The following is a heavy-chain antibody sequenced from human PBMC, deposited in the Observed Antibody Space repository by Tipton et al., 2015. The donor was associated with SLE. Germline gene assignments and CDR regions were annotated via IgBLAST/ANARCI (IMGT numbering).Heavy chain of an antibody. V-gene: IGHV4-59*05. CDR2: MSYSGST. D-gene: IGHD2-15*01. CDR3: SRDFVA. J-gene: IGHJ4*02. Sequence: TLSLTCIVSGGSFSSHYWSWLRQPPGKGLEWIGSMSYSGSTYYNPSLKSRVTISVDTSKKKFSLSLTSVTAADTGMYYCSRDFVAWGQGILVTVSS. CDR1: GGSFSSHY.